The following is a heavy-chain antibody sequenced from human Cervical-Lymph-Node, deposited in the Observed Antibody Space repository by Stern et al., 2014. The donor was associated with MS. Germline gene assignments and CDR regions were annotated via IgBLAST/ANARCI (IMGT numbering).Heavy chain of an antibody. CDR1: GGTFSSYA. V-gene: IGHV1-69*01. CDR2: SIPIFGTA. J-gene: IGHJ6*02. Sequence: QVQLVQSGAEVKKPGSSVKGSCKASGGTFSSYAISWVRQAHGQGLGWMGGSIPIFGTANYEQKSQGRVTITSAESTCTAYTELSSLRSEDTAVYYCARGELKEGLVRGMDVWGQGTTVTVSS. CDR3: ARGELKEGLVRGMDV. D-gene: IGHD1-26*01.